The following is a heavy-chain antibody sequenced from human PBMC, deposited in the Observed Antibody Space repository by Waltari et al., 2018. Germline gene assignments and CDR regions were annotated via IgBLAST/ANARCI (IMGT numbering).Heavy chain of an antibody. CDR3: VKYSGFDYFFDY. V-gene: IGHV3-30*19. D-gene: IGHD5-12*01. CDR2: ISHDGSNK. J-gene: IGHJ4*02. Sequence: QFQLVESGGGVVQPGRYLRLSCAASGFLFGNCNMHWRRQTAGQGLQWVAAISHDGSNKDYADSVKSRFTVSRDNSNNTLYLQINSLRADDTGIYFCVKYSGFDYFFDYWGQGTLVTVSS. CDR1: GFLFGNCN.